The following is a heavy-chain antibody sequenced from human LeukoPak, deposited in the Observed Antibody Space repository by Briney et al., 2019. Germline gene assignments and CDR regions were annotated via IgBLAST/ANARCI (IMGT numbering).Heavy chain of an antibody. J-gene: IGHJ3*02. CDR1: GGTFSSYA. CDR2: IIPIFGTA. V-gene: IGHV1-69*05. Sequence: SVKVSCKASGGTFSSYAISWVRQAPGQGLEWMGGIIPIFGTANYAQKFQGRVTITTDESTSTAYMELSSLRSDDTAIYYCANSGWSNDAIDIWGQGTMVTVSS. CDR3: ANSGWSNDAIDI. D-gene: IGHD6-19*01.